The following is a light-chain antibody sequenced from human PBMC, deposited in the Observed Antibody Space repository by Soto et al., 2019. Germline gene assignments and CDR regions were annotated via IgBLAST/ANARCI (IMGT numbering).Light chain of an antibody. CDR1: QSVSGW. Sequence: DIQMAQSPSTLSASMGGTVTVACRASQSVSGWLAWYQQKPGEAPKLLIYDASALPRGVPSRFSGSGSGTKFTLTIASLQPDDFATYYCQQYETFSGTFGPGTKVDIK. J-gene: IGKJ1*01. V-gene: IGKV1-5*01. CDR3: QQYETFSGT. CDR2: DAS.